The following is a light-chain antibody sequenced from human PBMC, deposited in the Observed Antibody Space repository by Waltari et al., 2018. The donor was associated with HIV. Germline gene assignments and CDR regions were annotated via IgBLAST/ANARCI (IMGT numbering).Light chain of an antibody. CDR2: RNY. CDR1: WSDRASNY. Sequence: QSVLTQPPSVSGTPGQHVTISCSGSWSDRASNYVSWYKLTPGPNSKLLIYRNYLRPSGVPDRFSASKSGASASLAVSGLRSDDEADYYCSTWDGSLGAYVFGGGTKLTVL. J-gene: IGLJ3*02. CDR3: STWDGSLGAYV. V-gene: IGLV1-47*01.